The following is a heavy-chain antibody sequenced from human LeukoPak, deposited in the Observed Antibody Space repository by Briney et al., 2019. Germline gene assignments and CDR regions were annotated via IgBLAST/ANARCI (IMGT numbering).Heavy chain of an antibody. D-gene: IGHD4-23*01. CDR1: GGSISSYY. V-gene: IGHV4-59*08. CDR2: IYYSGST. Sequence: SETLSLTCTVSGGSISSYYWSWIRQPAGKGLEWIGYIYYSGSTNYNPSLKSRVTISVDTSKNQFSLKLSSVTAADTAVYYCARHGGNSYYYYGMDVWGQGTTVTVSS. J-gene: IGHJ6*02. CDR3: ARHGGNSYYYYGMDV.